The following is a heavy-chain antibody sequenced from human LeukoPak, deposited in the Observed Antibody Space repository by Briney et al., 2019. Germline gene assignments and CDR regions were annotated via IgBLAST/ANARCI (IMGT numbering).Heavy chain of an antibody. V-gene: IGHV3-30*18. Sequence: GGSLRLSCAASGFIFSNAWMSWVRQAPGKGLEWVAVISYDGSNKYYADSVKGRFTISRDNSKNTLYLQMNSLRAEDTAVYYCAKLSSSWPRTNMDVWGKGTTVTVSS. CDR3: AKLSSSWPRTNMDV. J-gene: IGHJ6*03. D-gene: IGHD6-13*01. CDR2: ISYDGSNK. CDR1: GFIFSNAW.